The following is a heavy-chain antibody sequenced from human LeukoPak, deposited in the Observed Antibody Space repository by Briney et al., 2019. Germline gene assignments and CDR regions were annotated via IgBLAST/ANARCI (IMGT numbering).Heavy chain of an antibody. Sequence: GGSLRLSCAESGFTFRSYGMHWVRRAPGKGLEWVAVIWYDGSNKYYGDSVKGRFTISRDNSKKTLYLQMNSLRVEDTAVSYCARGDGYNDAEYLQHWGQGTLVTVS. CDR2: IWYDGSNK. D-gene: IGHD5-24*01. CDR1: GFTFRSYG. CDR3: ARGDGYNDAEYLQH. V-gene: IGHV3-33*01. J-gene: IGHJ1*01.